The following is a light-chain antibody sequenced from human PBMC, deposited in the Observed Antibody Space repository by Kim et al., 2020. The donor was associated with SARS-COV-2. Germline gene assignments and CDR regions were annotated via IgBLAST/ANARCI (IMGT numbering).Light chain of an antibody. J-gene: IGLJ3*02. Sequence: GQSNTISCTGTSSDVGGYTYVAWYQQHPGKAPKLMIYDVSNRPSGVSNRFSGSKSGNTASLTISGLQAEDEADYYCSSYTSSSTWVFGGGTQLTVL. CDR3: SSYTSSSTWV. CDR1: SSDVGGYTY. CDR2: DVS. V-gene: IGLV2-14*03.